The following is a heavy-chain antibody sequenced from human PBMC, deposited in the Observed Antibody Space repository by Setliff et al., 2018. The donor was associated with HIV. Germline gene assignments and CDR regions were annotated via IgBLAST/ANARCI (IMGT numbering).Heavy chain of an antibody. J-gene: IGHJ4*02. CDR3: ARGAKWGDFLNYFDY. CDR2: INHSGST. CDR1: GGSFSGYY. D-gene: IGHD1-26*01. V-gene: IGHV4-34*01. Sequence: SETLSLTCAVYGGSFSGYYWSWIRQPPGKGLEWIGEINHSGSTNYNPSLKSRVTISVDTSKNQFSLKLSSVTAADTAVYYCARGAKWGDFLNYFDYWGQGALVTVSS.